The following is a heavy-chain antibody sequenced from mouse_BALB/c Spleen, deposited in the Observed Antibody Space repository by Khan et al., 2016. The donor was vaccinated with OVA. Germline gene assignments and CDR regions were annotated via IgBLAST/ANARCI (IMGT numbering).Heavy chain of an antibody. Sequence: EVELVESGGGLVKPGGSLKLSCAASGFSFSTYTMSWVRQTPEKRLEWVATISSGSTYTYYPDSVRGRFTISRDNAKNTLYLQMSSLKSEDTAMYYCTRDGNYAHWYFDVLGAGTTVTVSS. D-gene: IGHD2-1*01. V-gene: IGHV5-6-4*01. CDR1: GFSFSTYT. CDR2: ISSGSTYT. J-gene: IGHJ1*01. CDR3: TRDGNYAHWYFDV.